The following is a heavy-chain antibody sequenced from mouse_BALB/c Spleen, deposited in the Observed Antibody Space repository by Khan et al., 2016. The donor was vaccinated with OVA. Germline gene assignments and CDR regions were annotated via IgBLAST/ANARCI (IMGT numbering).Heavy chain of an antibody. Sequence: VQLQESGAELVRPGTSVKVSCKASGYAFTDYLIEWLKQRPGQGLEWIGVINPGSGGTHYNEEFMDRATLTADKSSSTAYMQLSSLTSDDSAVYCGARSGYGFGAYWGPGTLVTVSA. CDR3: ARSGYGFGAY. CDR2: INPGSGGT. J-gene: IGHJ3*01. V-gene: IGHV1-54*01. CDR1: GYAFTDYL. D-gene: IGHD3-2*02.